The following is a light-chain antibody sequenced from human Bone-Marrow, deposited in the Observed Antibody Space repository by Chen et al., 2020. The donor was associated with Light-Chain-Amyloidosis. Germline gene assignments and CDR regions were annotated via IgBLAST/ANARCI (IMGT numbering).Light chain of an antibody. CDR1: SSNIGSNY. V-gene: IGLV1-47*01. J-gene: IGLJ3*02. CDR2: RNN. CDR3: AAWDDSLSGHWV. Sequence: QSVLTQPPSASGTPGQRVTISCSGSSSNIGSNYVYWYQQLPGTAPKLLIYRNNQRPSGVPDRFSGSKSGTSASLAISGLRCEDEADYYCAAWDDSLSGHWVFGGGTKLTVL.